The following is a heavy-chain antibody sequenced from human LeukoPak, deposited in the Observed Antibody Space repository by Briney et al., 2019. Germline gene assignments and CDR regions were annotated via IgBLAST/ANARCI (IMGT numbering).Heavy chain of an antibody. CDR1: GYTFTSYD. Sequence: ASVKVSCKASGYTFTSYDINWVRQAAGQGLEGMGWMNPNSGNTGYAQKFQGRVTMTRNTSISTAYMELSSLRSEDTAVYYCARMFVAGTPDYYYGMDVWGQGTTVTVSS. D-gene: IGHD6-19*01. CDR3: ARMFVAGTPDYYYGMDV. CDR2: MNPNSGNT. V-gene: IGHV1-8*01. J-gene: IGHJ6*02.